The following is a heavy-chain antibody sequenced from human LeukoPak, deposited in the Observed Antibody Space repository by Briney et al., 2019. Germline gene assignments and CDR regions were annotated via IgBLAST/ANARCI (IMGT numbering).Heavy chain of an antibody. CDR3: ARENSGSYREFDY. V-gene: IGHV4-4*07. CDR1: GGAISSYY. CDR2: IYTSGST. J-gene: IGHJ4*02. Sequence: PSETLSLTCTVSGGAISSYYWSWIRQPAGKGLEWIGRIYTSGSTNYNASLKSRVSMSVDTSKNQFSLKLSSVTAADTAVFYCARENSGSYREFDYWGQGTLVTVSS. D-gene: IGHD1-26*01.